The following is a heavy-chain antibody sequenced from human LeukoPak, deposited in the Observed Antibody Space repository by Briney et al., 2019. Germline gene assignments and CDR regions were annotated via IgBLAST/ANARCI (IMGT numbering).Heavy chain of an antibody. CDR3: ARLSVDMNTLDWYFDL. CDR1: GGSLKNYY. V-gene: IGHV4-4*08. Sequence: SETLSLTCSVSGGSLKNYYWSWIRQPPGKGLDWFGHIHSTGITNYNPSLRSRLAISVDTSKNQFSLKLSSVTAADTALYFCARLSVDMNTLDWYFDLWGRGTLVTVSS. CDR2: IHSTGIT. D-gene: IGHD5-24*01. J-gene: IGHJ2*01.